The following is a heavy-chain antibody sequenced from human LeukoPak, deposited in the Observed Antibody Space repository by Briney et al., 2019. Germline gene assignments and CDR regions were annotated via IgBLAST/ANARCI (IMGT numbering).Heavy chain of an antibody. J-gene: IGHJ4*02. CDR1: GGSISSGDYD. Sequence: SETLSLTCTVSGGSISSGDYDWSWIRQPPGKGLEWIGYIYYSGSTYYNPSLKSRVTISVDTSKNQFSLKLSSVTAADTAVYYCARASSGWYEDYFDYWGQGTLVTVSS. D-gene: IGHD6-19*01. CDR2: IYYSGST. V-gene: IGHV4-30-4*01. CDR3: ARASSGWYEDYFDY.